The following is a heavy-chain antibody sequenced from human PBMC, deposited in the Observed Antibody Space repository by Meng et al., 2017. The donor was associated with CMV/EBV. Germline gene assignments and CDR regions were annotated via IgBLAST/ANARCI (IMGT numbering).Heavy chain of an antibody. CDR2: ISSSGSTI. CDR1: GFTFSSYE. CDR3: ARDPPSAWDIVVVVAAPTYGMDV. Sequence: GGSLRLSCAASGFTFSSYEMNWVRQAPGKGLEWVSYISSSGSTIYYADSVKGRFTISRDNSKNTLYLQMNSLRAEDTAVYYCARDPPSAWDIVVVVAAPTYGMDVWGQGTTVTVFS. D-gene: IGHD2-15*01. J-gene: IGHJ6*02. V-gene: IGHV3-48*03.